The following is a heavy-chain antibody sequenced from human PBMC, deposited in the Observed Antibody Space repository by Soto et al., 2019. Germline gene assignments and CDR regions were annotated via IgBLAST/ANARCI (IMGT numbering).Heavy chain of an antibody. D-gene: IGHD5-12*01. CDR2: IKSKTDGETT. CDR3: STDRRGAYDPQFDY. Sequence: GGSLRLSCAASGFTFSNTWMSWVRQAPGKGLEWVARIKSKTDGETTDYAAPVRGRFTISRDDSETTLYLQMNSLKTEDTAVYYCSTDRRGAYDPQFDYWGQGTLVTVSS. V-gene: IGHV3-15*01. J-gene: IGHJ4*02. CDR1: GFTFSNTW.